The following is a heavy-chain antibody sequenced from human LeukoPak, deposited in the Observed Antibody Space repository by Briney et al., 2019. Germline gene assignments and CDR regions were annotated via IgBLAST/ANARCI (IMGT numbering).Heavy chain of an antibody. D-gene: IGHD3-10*02. V-gene: IGHV3-48*01. CDR1: GFTFSSYS. J-gene: IGHJ4*02. CDR3: ARDAYYYGRSYFDY. Sequence: GGSLRLSCAASGFTFSSYSMNWVRQAPGKGLEWVSYISSSSSTIYYADSVKGRFTISRDNAKNSLYLQMNSLRAEDTAVYYCARDAYYYGRSYFDYWGQGTLVTVSS. CDR2: ISSSSSTI.